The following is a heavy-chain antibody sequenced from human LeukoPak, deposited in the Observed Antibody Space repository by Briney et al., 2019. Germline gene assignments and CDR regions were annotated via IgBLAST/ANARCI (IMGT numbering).Heavy chain of an antibody. CDR1: EFTFSSYD. J-gene: IGHJ4*02. Sequence: PGGSLRLSCAASEFTFSSYDTHWVRQATGKGLEWVSTIDTAGNAWYPDSVKGRFTISRESAKNSLNLQMNSLRVGDTAVYYCARAKMPGIQTAGRVNYFDSWGQGTLVTVSA. D-gene: IGHD6-13*01. CDR2: IDTAGNA. CDR3: ARAKMPGIQTAGRVNYFDS. V-gene: IGHV3-13*01.